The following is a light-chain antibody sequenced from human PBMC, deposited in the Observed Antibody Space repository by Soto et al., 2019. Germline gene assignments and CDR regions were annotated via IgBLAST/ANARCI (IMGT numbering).Light chain of an antibody. CDR3: QQYDNWPPLT. J-gene: IGKJ4*01. V-gene: IGKV3D-15*01. Sequence: EMVMTQSPATLSVSPGERATLSCRASQSVSSNLAWYQQRPGQAPRLLIYGASTRAAGIPDRFSGSGSGTEFTLTISSLQSEDYGVYYCQQYDNWPPLTFGGGTKVEIK. CDR1: QSVSSN. CDR2: GAS.